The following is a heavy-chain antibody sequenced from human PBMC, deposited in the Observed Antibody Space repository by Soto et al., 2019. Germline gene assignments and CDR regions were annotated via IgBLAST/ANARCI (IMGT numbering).Heavy chain of an antibody. CDR3: ARESEDLTSNFDY. CDR2: ISSTTNYI. V-gene: IGHV3-21*01. Sequence: EVQLVESGGGLVKPGGSLRLSCAASGFTFTRYSMNWVRQAPGKGLEWVSSISSTTNYIYYADSMKSRFTVSRDNAKNSVYLEMNSLSAEDTALYYCARESEDLTSNFDYWGQGTLVTVSS. J-gene: IGHJ4*02. CDR1: GFTFTRYS.